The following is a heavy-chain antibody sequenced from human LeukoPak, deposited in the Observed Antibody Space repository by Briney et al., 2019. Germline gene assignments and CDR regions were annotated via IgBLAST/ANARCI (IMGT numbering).Heavy chain of an antibody. CDR2: IHHSGSS. J-gene: IGHJ6*03. V-gene: IGHV4-34*01. CDR1: GGSFSGHY. Sequence: SETLSLTCAVYGGSFSGHYWSWIRQPPGKGLEWIGEIHHSGSSSYNPSLKSRVTISVDTSKNQFSLKLSSVTAADTAVYYCARGVELPHFVYYYYYMDVWGKGTTVTVSS. D-gene: IGHD1-26*01. CDR3: ARGVELPHFVYYYYYMDV.